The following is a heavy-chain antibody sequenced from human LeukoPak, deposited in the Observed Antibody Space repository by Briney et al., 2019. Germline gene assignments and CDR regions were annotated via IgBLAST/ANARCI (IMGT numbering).Heavy chain of an antibody. V-gene: IGHV3-30*18. D-gene: IGHD5-18*01. Sequence: GSLRLSCAASGFTFSNYGMHWVRQAPGKELEWVAVISYDGSNKYYGDSVKGRFTVSRDNSKNTLYLQMNSLRAEDTAVYYCAKPRAIHLWLPDFDYWGQGTLVTVSS. CDR1: GFTFSNYG. J-gene: IGHJ4*02. CDR3: AKPRAIHLWLPDFDY. CDR2: ISYDGSNK.